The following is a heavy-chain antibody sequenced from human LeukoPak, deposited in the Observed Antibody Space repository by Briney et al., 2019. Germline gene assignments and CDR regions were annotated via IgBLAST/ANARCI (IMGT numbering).Heavy chain of an antibody. V-gene: IGHV3-30-3*01. Sequence: GGSLRLSCAASGFTFSTYFMHWVRQAPGKGLEWVADIASDGSHTFYVESVKGRFTISRDNSKDTLYLQMNSLRAEDTAVYFCARERQDTILHSGAFDIWGQGTMVTASS. CDR3: ARERQDTILHSGAFDI. D-gene: IGHD2-21*01. J-gene: IGHJ3*02. CDR2: IASDGSHT. CDR1: GFTFSTYF.